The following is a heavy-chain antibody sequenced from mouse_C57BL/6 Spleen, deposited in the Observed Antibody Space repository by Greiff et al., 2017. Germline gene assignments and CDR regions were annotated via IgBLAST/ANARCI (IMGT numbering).Heavy chain of an antibody. J-gene: IGHJ2*01. Sequence: VESEGGLVQPGSSMKLSCTASGFTFSDYYMAWVRQVPEKGLEWVANINYDGSSTYYLDSLKSRFIISRDNAKNILYLQMSSLKSEDTATYYCARAELGPFYFDYWGQGTTLTVSS. V-gene: IGHV5-16*01. CDR1: GFTFSDYY. D-gene: IGHD4-1*01. CDR3: ARAELGPFYFDY. CDR2: INYDGSST.